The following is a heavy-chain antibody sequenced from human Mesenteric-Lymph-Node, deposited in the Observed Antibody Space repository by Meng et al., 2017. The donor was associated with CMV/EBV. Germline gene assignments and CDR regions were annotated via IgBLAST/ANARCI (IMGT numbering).Heavy chain of an antibody. J-gene: IGHJ3*02. D-gene: IGHD6-13*01. V-gene: IGHV3-9*01. CDR3: ATKSSNWLPDVFDI. CDR2: ISWNSGSL. Sequence: SLKISCVASGFTYNDYAMHWVRQAPGKGLEWVSGISWNSGSLAYADSVKGRFTISRDNAKNSLYLQMNSLRVDDTAVYYCATKSSNWLPDVFDIWGQGTMVTVSS. CDR1: GFTYNDYA.